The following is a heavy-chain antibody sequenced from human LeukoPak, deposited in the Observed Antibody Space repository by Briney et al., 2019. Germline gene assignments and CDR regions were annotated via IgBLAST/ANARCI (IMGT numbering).Heavy chain of an antibody. V-gene: IGHV3-7*01. Sequence: PGGSLRLSCAASGFTFSSYGMYWVRQAPGKGLEWVANIKKDGSEKYYVDSVKGRFTISRDNAKKSLYLQMNSLRAEDTAVYYCARGVGYFDLWGRGTLVTVSS. CDR3: ARGVGYFDL. J-gene: IGHJ2*01. CDR1: GFTFSSYG. CDR2: IKKDGSEK.